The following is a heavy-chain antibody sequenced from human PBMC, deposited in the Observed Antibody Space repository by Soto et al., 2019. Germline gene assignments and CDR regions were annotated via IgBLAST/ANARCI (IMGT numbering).Heavy chain of an antibody. D-gene: IGHD3-16*02. CDR1: GYTFTSYD. J-gene: IGHJ4*02. CDR2: MNPNSGNT. Sequence: ASVKVSCKASGYTFTSYDINWVRQATGQGLEWMGWMNPNSGNTGCAQKFQGRVTMTRNTSISTAYMELSSLRSEDTAVYYCARVMITFGGVIVNFDYWGQGTLVTVSS. CDR3: ARVMITFGGVIVNFDY. V-gene: IGHV1-8*01.